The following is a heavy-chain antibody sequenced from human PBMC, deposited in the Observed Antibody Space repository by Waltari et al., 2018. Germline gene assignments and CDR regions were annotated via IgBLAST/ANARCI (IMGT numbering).Heavy chain of an antibody. Sequence: TCCTEVMNLVRQVPWKWFEWVSRICECGCIINYAGPVKGQFTISRDNSENTLYLQMKSLRAEDTAVYYCARGSGVDSWGQGTLVTISS. CDR2: ICECGCII. CDR1: TCCTEV. CDR3: ARGSGVDS. D-gene: IGHD7-27*01. J-gene: IGHJ4*02. V-gene: IGHV3-23*01.